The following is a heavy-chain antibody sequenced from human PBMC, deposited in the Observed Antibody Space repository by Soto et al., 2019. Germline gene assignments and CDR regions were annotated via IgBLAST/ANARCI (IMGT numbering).Heavy chain of an antibody. D-gene: IGHD2-15*01. J-gene: IGHJ6*02. CDR1: GFTFSSYW. Sequence: WGSLRLSCAASGFTFSSYWMHWVRQAPGKGLVWVSRINSDGSSTSYADSVKGRFTISRDNAKNTLYLQMNSLRAEDTAVYYCARDGIAIYCSGGRWDEYYCGMDVWGQGTTVTVSS. CDR3: ARDGIAIYCSGGRWDEYYCGMDV. CDR2: INSDGSST. V-gene: IGHV3-74*01.